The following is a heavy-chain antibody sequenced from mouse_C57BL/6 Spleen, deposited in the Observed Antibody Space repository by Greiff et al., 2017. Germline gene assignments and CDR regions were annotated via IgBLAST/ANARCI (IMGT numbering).Heavy chain of an antibody. CDR2: IDPSDSYT. J-gene: IGHJ1*03. Sequence: QVQLQQPGAELVKPGASVKLSCKASGYTFTSYWMQWVKQRPGQGLEWIGEIDPSDSYTNYNQKFKGKATLTVDTSSSTAYMQLSSLTSEDSAVYYCARAPSTTVVADWYFDVWGTGTTVTVSS. V-gene: IGHV1-50*01. CDR3: ARAPSTTVVADWYFDV. CDR1: GYTFTSYW. D-gene: IGHD1-1*01.